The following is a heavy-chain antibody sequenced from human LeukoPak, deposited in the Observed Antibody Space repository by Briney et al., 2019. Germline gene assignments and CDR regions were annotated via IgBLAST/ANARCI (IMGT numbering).Heavy chain of an antibody. V-gene: IGHV1-69*05. Sequence: ASVKVSCKASGGTFSSYAISWVRQAPGQGLEWMGRIIPIFGTANYAQKLQGRVTMTTDTSTSTAYMELRSLRSDDTAVYYCARGRYDFWSGYQGDAFDIWGQGTMVTVSS. CDR2: IIPIFGTA. CDR3: ARGRYDFWSGYQGDAFDI. D-gene: IGHD3-3*01. J-gene: IGHJ3*02. CDR1: GGTFSSYA.